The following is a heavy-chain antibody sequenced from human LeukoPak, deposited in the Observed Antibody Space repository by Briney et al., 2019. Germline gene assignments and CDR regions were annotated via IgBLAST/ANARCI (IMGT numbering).Heavy chain of an antibody. D-gene: IGHD6-13*01. CDR3: ARLPHRAAAGL. CDR2: INTDGSST. CDR1: GFTFSSYW. Sequence: GGSLRLSCAASGFTFSSYWMHWVRQAPGKGLVWVSRINTDGSSTSYADSVKGRFTISRDNAKNTLYLQMNSLRAEDTAVYYCARLPHRAAAGLWGQGTLVTVSS. J-gene: IGHJ4*02. V-gene: IGHV3-74*01.